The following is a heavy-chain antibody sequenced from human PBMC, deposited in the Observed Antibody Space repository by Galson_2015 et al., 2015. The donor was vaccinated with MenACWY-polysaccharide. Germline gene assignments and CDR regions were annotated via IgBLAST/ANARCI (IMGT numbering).Heavy chain of an antibody. Sequence: SLRLSCAASGFTFSTYAMSWVRQAPGKGLEWVSTISSSGGNTYYADSVKGRFTISRDNSKSTLYLQMNSLRAEDTAVYYCARQTARRYSAALDIWGQGTMVTVSS. CDR3: ARQTARRYSAALDI. CDR2: ISSSGGNT. J-gene: IGHJ3*02. D-gene: IGHD1-14*01. CDR1: GFTFSTYA. V-gene: IGHV3-23*01.